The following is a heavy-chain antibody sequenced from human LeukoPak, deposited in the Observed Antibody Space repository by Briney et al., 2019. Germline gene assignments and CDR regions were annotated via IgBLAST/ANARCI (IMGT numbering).Heavy chain of an antibody. V-gene: IGHV3-7*04. CDR1: GFTLSSYW. D-gene: IGHD4-23*01. J-gene: IGHJ4*02. CDR3: ARADYGGNLFFDY. Sequence: GGSLRLSCAASGFTLSSYWMSWVRQAPGKGLEWVANIKQDGSEINYVDSVKGRFTISRDNAKNSVLLQMNSLRAEDTAVYYCARADYGGNLFFDYWGQGALVTVSS. CDR2: IKQDGSEI.